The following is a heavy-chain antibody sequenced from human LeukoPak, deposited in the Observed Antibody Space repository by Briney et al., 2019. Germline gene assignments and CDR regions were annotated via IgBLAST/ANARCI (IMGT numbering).Heavy chain of an antibody. Sequence: GASVKVSCKASGYPFTDYYIHWVRQAPGQGPEWMGWINPNSGDTNYAQRFQGRVTMTRDTSTSTAYMELSRLRSDDTAVYYCARDCGGDCYSWYYYYYYGMDVWGQGTTVTVSS. J-gene: IGHJ6*02. CDR1: GYPFTDYY. CDR2: INPNSGDT. CDR3: ARDCGGDCYSWYYYYYYGMDV. D-gene: IGHD2-21*02. V-gene: IGHV1-2*02.